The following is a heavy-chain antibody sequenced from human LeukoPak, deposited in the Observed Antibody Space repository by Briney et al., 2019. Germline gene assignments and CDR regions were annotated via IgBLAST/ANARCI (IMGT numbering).Heavy chain of an antibody. CDR2: IDPSDSYT. CDR3: ARRGTYGDYVAHYYYYGMDV. CDR1: GYSFTSYW. D-gene: IGHD4-17*01. J-gene: IGHJ6*02. V-gene: IGHV5-10-1*01. Sequence: GESLKISYKGSGYSFTSYWISWVRQMPGKGLEWMGRIDPSDSYTNYSPSFQGHVTISADKSISTAYLQWSSLKASDTAMYYCARRGTYGDYVAHYYYYGMDVWGQGTTVTVSS.